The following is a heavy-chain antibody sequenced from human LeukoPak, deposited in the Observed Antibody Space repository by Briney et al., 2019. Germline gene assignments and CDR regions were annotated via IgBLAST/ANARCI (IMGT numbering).Heavy chain of an antibody. J-gene: IGHJ4*02. CDR3: ARDSDSTHDY. V-gene: IGHV3-21*01. CDR2: ISSSSSYI. D-gene: IGHD2-2*01. Sequence: PGGSLRLSCAASGFTFSSFTMNWVRQAPGKGLEWVSSISSSSSYIYYADSVKGRFTISRDNAKNSLYLQMNSLRAEDTAVYYCARDSDSTHDYWGQGTLVTVSS. CDR1: GFTFSSFT.